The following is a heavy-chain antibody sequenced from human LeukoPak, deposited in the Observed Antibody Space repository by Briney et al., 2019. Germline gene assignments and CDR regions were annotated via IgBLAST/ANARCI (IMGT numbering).Heavy chain of an antibody. CDR3: ASNYYGSGSLDY. CDR1: GGSISSYY. V-gene: IGHV4-4*07. D-gene: IGHD3-10*01. Sequence: PSEPLSLTCTVSGGSISSYYWTWIRQPAGKGLEWIGHICISGSTSYNPSLKSRVTMSVDTSKNQFSLKLSSVTAADTAVYYCASNYYGSGSLDYWGQGNLVTVSS. CDR2: ICISGST. J-gene: IGHJ4*02.